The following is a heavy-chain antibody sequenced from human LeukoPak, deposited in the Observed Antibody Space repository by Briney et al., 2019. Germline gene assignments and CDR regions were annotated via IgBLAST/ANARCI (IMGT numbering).Heavy chain of an antibody. CDR3: ASPTGYSSAEDV. Sequence: GGSLRLSCAASGFTFRSYWMSWVRQAPGKGLEWVANIKQDGSEKYYVESVKGRFTISRDNAKNSLYLQMNSLRAEDTAVYYCASPTGYSSAEDVWGQGTTVTVSS. J-gene: IGHJ6*02. CDR2: IKQDGSEK. CDR1: GFTFRSYW. V-gene: IGHV3-7*01. D-gene: IGHD6-19*01.